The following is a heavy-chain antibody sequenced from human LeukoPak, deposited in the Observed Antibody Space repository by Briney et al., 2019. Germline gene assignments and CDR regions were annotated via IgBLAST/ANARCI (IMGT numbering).Heavy chain of an antibody. CDR2: IYTSGST. D-gene: IGHD3-10*01. CDR3: ARDVYYYGSGSYTPYYFDY. V-gene: IGHV4-4*07. CDR1: GGSISSYY. J-gene: IGHJ4*02. Sequence: PSETLSLTCTVSGGSISSYYWSWIRQPAGKGLEWIGRIYTSGSTNYNPSLKSRVTMSVDTSKNQFSLKPSSVTAADTAVYYCARDVYYYGSGSYTPYYFDYWGQGTLVTVSS.